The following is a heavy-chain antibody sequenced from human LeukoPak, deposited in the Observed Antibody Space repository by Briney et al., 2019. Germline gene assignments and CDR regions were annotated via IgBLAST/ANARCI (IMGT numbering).Heavy chain of an antibody. CDR2: IRYDGSNK. J-gene: IGHJ4*02. Sequence: GGSLRLSCAASGFTFSSYSMNWVRQAPGKGLEWVAFIRYDGSNKYYADSVKGRFTISRDNSKNTLYLQMNSLRAEDTAVYYCAKDQIAVAGAHQVDYWGQGTLVTVSS. D-gene: IGHD6-19*01. CDR1: GFTFSSYS. CDR3: AKDQIAVAGAHQVDY. V-gene: IGHV3-30*02.